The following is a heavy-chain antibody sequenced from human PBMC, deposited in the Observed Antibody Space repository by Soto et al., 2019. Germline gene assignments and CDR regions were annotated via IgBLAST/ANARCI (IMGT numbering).Heavy chain of an antibody. V-gene: IGHV1-69*13. CDR2: IIPIFGTA. CDR3: ARDRYSSTSCYFDY. Sequence: GASVKVSCKASGGTFSSYAISWVRQAPGQGLEWMGGIIPIFGTANYAQKFQGRVTITADESTSTAYMELSSLRSEDTAVYYCARDRYSSTSCYFDYWGQGTLVTVSS. J-gene: IGHJ4*02. CDR1: GGTFSSYA. D-gene: IGHD2-2*01.